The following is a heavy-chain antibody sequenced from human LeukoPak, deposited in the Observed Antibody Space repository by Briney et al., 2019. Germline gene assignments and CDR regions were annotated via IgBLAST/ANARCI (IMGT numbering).Heavy chain of an antibody. CDR3: AKLGDDFWSGDPPYYYYYYMDV. CDR2: IGGSGGST. V-gene: IGHV3-23*01. Sequence: GGSLRLSCAASGFTFSSYAMSWVRQAPGKGLEWVSAIGGSGGSTFYADSVKGRFTVSRDHSRNTLFLQMNSLRAEDTAVYYCAKLGDDFWSGDPPYYYYYYMDVWGIGTTVTVSS. CDR1: GFTFSSYA. J-gene: IGHJ6*03. D-gene: IGHD3-3*01.